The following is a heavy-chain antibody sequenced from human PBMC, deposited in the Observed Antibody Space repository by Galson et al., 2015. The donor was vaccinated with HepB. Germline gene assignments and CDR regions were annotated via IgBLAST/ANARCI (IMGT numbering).Heavy chain of an antibody. V-gene: IGHV3-21*01. CDR3: ARDNSYYGSGSLDFDY. Sequence: SLRLSCAASGFTFSSYSMNWVRQAPGKGLEWVSSISSSSSYIYYADSVKGRFTISRDNAKNSLYLQMNSLRAEDTAVYYCARDNSYYGSGSLDFDYWGQGTLVTVSS. D-gene: IGHD3-10*01. CDR2: ISSSSSYI. J-gene: IGHJ4*02. CDR1: GFTFSSYS.